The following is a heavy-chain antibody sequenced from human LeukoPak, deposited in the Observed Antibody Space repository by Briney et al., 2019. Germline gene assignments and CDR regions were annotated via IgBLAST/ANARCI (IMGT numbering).Heavy chain of an antibody. D-gene: IGHD5-18*01. CDR2: INSDGTTT. V-gene: IGHV3-74*01. Sequence: GGSLRLSCAASGFTFSNYWMHWVRQAPGKGLVWVTRINSDGTTTTYADSVKGRFTISRDNAKNTLYLQMNSLIVEDTAVYYCARDPHGYWWFDPWGQGTLVTVSS. CDR3: ARDPHGYWWFDP. J-gene: IGHJ5*02. CDR1: GFTFSNYW.